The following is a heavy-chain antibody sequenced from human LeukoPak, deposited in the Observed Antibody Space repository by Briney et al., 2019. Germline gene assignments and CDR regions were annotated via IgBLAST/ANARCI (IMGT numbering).Heavy chain of an antibody. J-gene: IGHJ4*02. CDR3: SSSVSITGTTLDY. Sequence: ASVKLSCKASGYTFTSNYMHWVRHPPAQGHERMGIINPSGGSTSYSQKFQNRVTMTRDMSTSTVYMERSSLSSEDTAVSYCSSSVSITGTTLDYWGQGNLVPVSS. CDR2: INPSGGST. V-gene: IGHV1-46*03. CDR1: GYTFTSNY. D-gene: IGHD1-20*01.